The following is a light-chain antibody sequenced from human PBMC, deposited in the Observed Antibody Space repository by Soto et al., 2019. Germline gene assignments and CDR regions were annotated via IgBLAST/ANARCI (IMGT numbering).Light chain of an antibody. J-gene: IGLJ1*01. CDR3: YSYTTSSTYV. V-gene: IGLV2-14*01. CDR1: SSDVGAYNY. CDR2: HVS. Sequence: QSALTQPASVSGSPGQSITISCTGTSSDVGAYNYVSWYQQHPAKIPKLMIYHVSNRPSGVSDRFSGSKSGNTASLTISGLQAEDEADYYCYSYTTSSTYVLGTGTKLTVL.